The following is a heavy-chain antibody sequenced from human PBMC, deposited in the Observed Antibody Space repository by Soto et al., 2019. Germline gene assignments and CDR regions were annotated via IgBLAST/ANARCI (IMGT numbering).Heavy chain of an antibody. Sequence: PGGSLRLSCAASGFTFSNYAMNWVRQPPGKGLEWVSATSGSGGSTYYADSVKGRFTISRDNSKNTLYLQMNSLRADDTALYYCAKDPTGTTRNFAYWGQGTLVTVSS. V-gene: IGHV3-23*01. D-gene: IGHD1-7*01. CDR3: AKDPTGTTRNFAY. CDR2: TSGSGGST. J-gene: IGHJ4*02. CDR1: GFTFSNYA.